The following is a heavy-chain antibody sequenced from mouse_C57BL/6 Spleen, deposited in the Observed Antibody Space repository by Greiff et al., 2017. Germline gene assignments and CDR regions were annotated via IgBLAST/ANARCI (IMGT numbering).Heavy chain of an antibody. CDR1: GFTFSSYG. J-gene: IGHJ2*01. Sequence: EVMLVESGGDLVKPGGSLKLSCAASGFTFSSYGMSLVRQTPDKRLEWVATISSGGSYTYYPDSVKGRFTISRDNAKNTLYLQMSSLKSEDTAMYYCARQAKFRFDYWGQGTTLTVSS. CDR3: ARQAKFRFDY. CDR2: ISSGGSYT. V-gene: IGHV5-6*01.